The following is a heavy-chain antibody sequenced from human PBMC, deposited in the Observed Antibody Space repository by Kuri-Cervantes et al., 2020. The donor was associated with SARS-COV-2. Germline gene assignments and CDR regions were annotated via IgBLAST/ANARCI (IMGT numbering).Heavy chain of an antibody. V-gene: IGHV3-21*01. CDR2: ISSSSSYI. J-gene: IGHJ1*01. CDR3: ARDASYSGSYGSFQH. D-gene: IGHD1-26*01. CDR1: GFTFSSYS. Sequence: GGSLRLSCAASGFTFSSYSMNWVRQAPGKGLEWVSSISSSSSYIYYADSVTGRFTMSRDNAKNSLYLQMNTLKTEDTAMFYCARDASYSGSYGSFQHWGQGTLVTVDS.